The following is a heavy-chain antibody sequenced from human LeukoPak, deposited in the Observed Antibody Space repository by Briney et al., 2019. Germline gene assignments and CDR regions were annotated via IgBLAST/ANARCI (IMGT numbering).Heavy chain of an antibody. CDR1: GYTFTIYG. V-gene: IGHV1-18*01. D-gene: IGHD6-13*01. Sequence: ASVKVSCKASGYTFTIYGISWGRQAPGQGLGWMGWISVYNGNTNYAQQLQGRVTMTTDTSTSTAYMELKSLRSDDTAVYYCARAVSSSPYYYYGMDVWGQGTTVTVSS. CDR3: ARAVSSSPYYYYGMDV. CDR2: ISVYNGNT. J-gene: IGHJ6*02.